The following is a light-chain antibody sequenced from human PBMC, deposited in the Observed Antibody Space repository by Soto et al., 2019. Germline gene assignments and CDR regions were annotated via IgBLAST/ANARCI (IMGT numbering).Light chain of an antibody. V-gene: IGKV1-27*01. Sequence: DIQMTQSPSSLSASVGDRVTITCRASQDVSHYLAWYQQQPGKVPKLLIYAASTLQSGVPSRFSGSGSGTDFTLTISRLQPEDVATYYCQKYNSAPRTFGQGTKVEIK. CDR1: QDVSHY. J-gene: IGKJ1*01. CDR3: QKYNSAPRT. CDR2: AAS.